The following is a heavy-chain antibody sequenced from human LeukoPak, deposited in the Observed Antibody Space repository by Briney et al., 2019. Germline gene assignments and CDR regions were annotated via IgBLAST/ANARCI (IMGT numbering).Heavy chain of an antibody. V-gene: IGHV4-61*05. Sequence: SETLSLTCTVSGASTDRRVYTNSSYWSWIRQFPGKGLEWIGNIYNIGSVTYKPSLRSRVTMSIDMSKKQLSLRLTSVTAADTAVYFCATNSSGSALDYWGQGILVTVSS. CDR3: ATNSSGSALDY. CDR2: IYNIGSV. D-gene: IGHD3-22*01. J-gene: IGHJ4*02. CDR1: GASTDRRVYTNSSY.